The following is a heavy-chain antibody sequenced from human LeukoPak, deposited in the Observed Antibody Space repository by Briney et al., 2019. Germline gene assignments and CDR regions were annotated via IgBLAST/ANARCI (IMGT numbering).Heavy chain of an antibody. CDR2: VDYTGTT. J-gene: IGHJ4*02. V-gene: IGHV4-39*02. Sequence: SETLSLTCSVSGASISGITNYWGWIRQPPGKGLEWIGSVDYTGTTFYNPSLKSRVTVSVDTSKNHFSLSLTSVTAADTAVYYCVSGRVHYDAFDYWGQGTLVTVSS. D-gene: IGHD5-12*01. CDR3: VSGRVHYDAFDY. CDR1: GASISGITNY.